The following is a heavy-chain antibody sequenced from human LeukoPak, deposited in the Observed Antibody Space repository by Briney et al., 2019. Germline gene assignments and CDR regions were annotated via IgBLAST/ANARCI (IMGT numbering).Heavy chain of an antibody. V-gene: IGHV6-1*01. Sequence: SQALSLTCAISGDSVSSNSAAWNWIRQSPSRGLEWLGRTYYRSKWYNDYAVSVKSRITINPDTSKNQFSLRLNSVTPEDTAVYYCARGATPDYGDYGFDYWGQGTLVTVSS. D-gene: IGHD4-17*01. CDR2: TYYRSKWYN. CDR3: ARGATPDYGDYGFDY. CDR1: GDSVSSNSAA. J-gene: IGHJ4*02.